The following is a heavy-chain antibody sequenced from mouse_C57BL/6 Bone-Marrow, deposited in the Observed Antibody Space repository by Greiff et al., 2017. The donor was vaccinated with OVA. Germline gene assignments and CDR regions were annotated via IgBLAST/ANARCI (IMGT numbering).Heavy chain of an antibody. D-gene: IGHD2-5*01. Sequence: VQLQQSGAELVRPGASVTLSCKASGYTFPDYEMHWVKQTPVHGLEWIGAIDPETGGTAYNQKFKGKAILTAYKSSSTAYMELRSLTSEDSAVYYCTRGYSNYYAMDYWGQGTSVTVSS. V-gene: IGHV1-15*01. J-gene: IGHJ4*01. CDR2: IDPETGGT. CDR1: GYTFPDYE. CDR3: TRGYSNYYAMDY.